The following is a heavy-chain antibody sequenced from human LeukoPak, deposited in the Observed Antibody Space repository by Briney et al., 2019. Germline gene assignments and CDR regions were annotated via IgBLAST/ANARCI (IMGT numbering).Heavy chain of an antibody. CDR2: IYPRDGST. CDR1: GYTFTSNY. Sequence: ASVKVSCKASGYTFTSNYIHWVRQAPGQGLEWMGMIYPRDGSTSYAQKFQGRVTVTRDTSTNTVHMELSGLRSEDTAVYYCARDQEGFDYWGQGTLVTVSS. V-gene: IGHV1-46*01. J-gene: IGHJ4*02. CDR3: ARDQEGFDY.